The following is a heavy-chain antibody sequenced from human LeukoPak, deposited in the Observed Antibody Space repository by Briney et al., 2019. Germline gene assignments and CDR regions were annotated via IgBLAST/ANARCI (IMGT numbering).Heavy chain of an antibody. V-gene: IGHV4-59*01. J-gene: IGHJ6*03. Sequence: KPSETLSLTCTVSGGSINNYYWSWIRQPPGKGLEWIGYIYYSGSTNYNPSLKSRVTISVDTSKNQFSLKLSSVTAADTAVYYCARDLKGVAGSDYYYYYMDVWGKGTTVTVSS. CDR1: GGSINNYY. CDR2: IYYSGST. D-gene: IGHD6-19*01. CDR3: ARDLKGVAGSDYYYYYMDV.